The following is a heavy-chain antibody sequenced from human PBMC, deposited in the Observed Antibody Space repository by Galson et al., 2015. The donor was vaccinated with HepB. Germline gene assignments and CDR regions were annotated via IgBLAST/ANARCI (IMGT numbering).Heavy chain of an antibody. V-gene: IGHV1-24*01. D-gene: IGHD3-22*01. CDR3: ARALYYDSRGPEY. CDR2: FDPEDGET. J-gene: IGHJ4*02. CDR1: GYTLTELS. Sequence: SVKVSCKVSGYTLTELSMHWVRQAPGKGLEWMGGFDPEDGETIYAQKFQGRVTITADKSTSTAYLELSSLRPDDTAVYYCARALYYDSRGPEYWGQGTLVTVSS.